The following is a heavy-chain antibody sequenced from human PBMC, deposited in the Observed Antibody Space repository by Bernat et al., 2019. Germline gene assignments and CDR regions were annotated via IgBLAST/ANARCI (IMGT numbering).Heavy chain of an antibody. CDR1: GFTFSSYD. D-gene: IGHD3-10*01. V-gene: IGHV3-48*03. CDR2: ISSTGSTR. CDR3: ARNGAGY. Sequence: EVQLVESGGGLVQPGGSLRLSCAASGFTFSSYDMNWVRQAPGKGLEWVSHISSTGSTRYYADSVKGRFTISRDNAKNSLFLHMDSLRAEDTALYYCARNGAGYWGQGTLVTVSS. J-gene: IGHJ4*02.